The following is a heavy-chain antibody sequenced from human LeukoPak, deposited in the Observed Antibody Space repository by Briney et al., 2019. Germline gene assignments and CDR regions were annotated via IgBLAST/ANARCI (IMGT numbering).Heavy chain of an antibody. Sequence: GGTLRLSCAASGFNFDDYVMSWVRQAPGKGLEWVSGINWNGGSRGYADSVKGRFTISRDNAKNSLYLQMNSLRAEDTALYYCARSRHSYDSSGFPHYWGQGTLVTVSS. CDR3: ARSRHSYDSSGFPHY. V-gene: IGHV3-20*04. J-gene: IGHJ4*02. D-gene: IGHD3-22*01. CDR2: INWNGGSR. CDR1: GFNFDDYV.